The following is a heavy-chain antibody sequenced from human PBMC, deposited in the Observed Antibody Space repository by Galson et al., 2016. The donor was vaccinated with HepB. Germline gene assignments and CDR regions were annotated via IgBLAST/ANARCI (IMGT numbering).Heavy chain of an antibody. J-gene: IGHJ4*02. Sequence: LSLTCAVSGGSISSGNWWSWVRQPPGKGLEWVAFVSYDGFNEYYADSVKGRFTISSDNSKNTLYLQMNSLRAEDTALYYCAKDHRAYSYGHHYFDYWGQGTLVIVSS. D-gene: IGHD5-18*01. V-gene: IGHV3-30*18. CDR3: AKDHRAYSYGHHYFDY. CDR2: VSYDGFNE. CDR1: GGSISSGN.